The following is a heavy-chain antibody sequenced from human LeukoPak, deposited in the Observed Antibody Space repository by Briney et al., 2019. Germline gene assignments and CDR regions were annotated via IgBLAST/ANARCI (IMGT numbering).Heavy chain of an antibody. CDR3: ARVGADILTGSDAFDI. D-gene: IGHD3-9*01. CDR2: ISRTSAYI. CDR1: RFTFSSHS. Sequence: GGSLRLSCAASRFTFSSHSMNWVRQAPGKGLEWVSSISRTSAYIYYADSVKGRFTISRDNAKNSLYLQMNSLRAEDTAVYYCARVGADILTGSDAFDIWGQGTMVTVSS. V-gene: IGHV3-21*01. J-gene: IGHJ3*02.